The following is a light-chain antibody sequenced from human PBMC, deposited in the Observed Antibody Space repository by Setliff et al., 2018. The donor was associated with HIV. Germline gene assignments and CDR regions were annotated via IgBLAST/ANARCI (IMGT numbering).Light chain of an antibody. CDR1: SSDVGGYNY. Sequence: QSVLTQPRSVSGSPGQSVTISCTGTSSDVGGYNYVSWYQQHPGKAPKLMIYDVSKRPSGVPDRFPGSKSGNTASLTISGLQAEDEADYYCSSYTSSSTLVFGTGTKVTVL. V-gene: IGLV2-11*01. J-gene: IGLJ1*01. CDR2: DVS. CDR3: SSYTSSSTLV.